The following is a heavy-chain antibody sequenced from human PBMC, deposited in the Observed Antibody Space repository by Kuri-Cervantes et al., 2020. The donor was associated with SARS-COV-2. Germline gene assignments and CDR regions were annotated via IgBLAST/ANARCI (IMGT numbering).Heavy chain of an antibody. CDR1: GFTFSSYG. Sequence: GESLKISCAASGFTFSSYGMHWVRQAPGKGLEWVAFIRYDGSNKYYADSVKGRFTISRDNSKNTLYLQMNSLRAEDTAVYYCARDNYYGSGSYYSRGALDIWGQGTMVTVSS. D-gene: IGHD3-10*01. CDR2: IRYDGSNK. J-gene: IGHJ3*02. CDR3: ARDNYYGSGSYYSRGALDI. V-gene: IGHV3-30*02.